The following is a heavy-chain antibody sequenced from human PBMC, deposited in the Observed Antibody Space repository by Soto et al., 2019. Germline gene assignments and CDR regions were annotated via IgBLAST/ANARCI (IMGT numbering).Heavy chain of an antibody. CDR3: ARDSGMAGPSGDLDY. Sequence: QVQLVQSGAEVKEPGASVKVSCKSSGYTFTTHVMHWVRQAPGQRLEWMGWVNGGNGNTKYSQKFQDRVTITRDTSATTAYMELSRLRSEDKAVHYCARDSGMAGPSGDLDYWGQGTLVTVSS. V-gene: IGHV1-3*01. J-gene: IGHJ4*02. D-gene: IGHD1-26*01. CDR2: VNGGNGNT. CDR1: GYTFTTHV.